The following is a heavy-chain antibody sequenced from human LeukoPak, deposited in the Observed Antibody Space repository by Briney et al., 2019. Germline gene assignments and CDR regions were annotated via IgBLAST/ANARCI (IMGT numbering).Heavy chain of an antibody. CDR2: IYPGDSDT. CDR3: ASPGGSSGWNYDAFDI. J-gene: IGHJ3*02. D-gene: IGHD6-19*01. Sequence: GESLKISCKGCGYSFTSYWIGWVRQMPGKGLEWMGIIYPGDSDTRYSPSFQGQVTISADKSISTAYLQWSSLKASDTAMYYCASPGGSSGWNYDAFDIWGQGTMVTVSS. CDR1: GYSFTSYW. V-gene: IGHV5-51*03.